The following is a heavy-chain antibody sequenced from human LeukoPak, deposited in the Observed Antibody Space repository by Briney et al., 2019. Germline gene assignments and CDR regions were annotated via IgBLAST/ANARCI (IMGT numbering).Heavy chain of an antibody. J-gene: IGHJ4*02. CDR3: ARGDDFSGDY. Sequence: PGGALRHSCAASGFTFSTYWMSWVRQAPGKGRECVTNIHQDGNEKYYMDSVKGRFTISRDNAKNSLYLQMNSLRVEDTAVYYCARGDDFSGDYWGQGTLVTVSS. D-gene: IGHD3/OR15-3a*01. CDR2: IHQDGNEK. CDR1: GFTFSTYW. V-gene: IGHV3-7*04.